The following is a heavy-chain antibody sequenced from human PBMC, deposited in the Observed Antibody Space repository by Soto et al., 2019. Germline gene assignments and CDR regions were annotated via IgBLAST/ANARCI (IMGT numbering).Heavy chain of an antibody. Sequence: SETLSLTCAVYGGSFSGYYWSWIRQPPGKGLEWIGEINHSGSTNYNPSLKSRVTISVDTSKNQFSLKLSSVTAADTAVYYCARVRVPQWLVPDPRYRHTRGVNYYYMDVWGKGTTVTVSS. CDR2: INHSGST. J-gene: IGHJ6*03. D-gene: IGHD6-19*01. CDR1: GGSFSGYY. CDR3: ARVRVPQWLVPDPRYRHTRGVNYYYMDV. V-gene: IGHV4-34*01.